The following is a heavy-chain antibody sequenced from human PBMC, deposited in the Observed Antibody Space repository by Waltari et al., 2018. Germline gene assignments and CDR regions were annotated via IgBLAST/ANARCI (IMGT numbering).Heavy chain of an antibody. CDR2: MQYRGST. J-gene: IGHJ1*01. CDR1: GGSIRTTYN. CDR3: GRIAFGDDGGYFQH. Sequence: QLQLQESGPGLVKPSETLSLTCTVSGGSIRTTYNWGWIRQPPGTGLEWMGNMQYRGSTFYNPSLKSRVTISLDTSKNQFSLRLSSVGAADTAVYFCGRIAFGDDGGYFQHWGQGTLVTVSS. V-gene: IGHV4-39*01. D-gene: IGHD4-17*01.